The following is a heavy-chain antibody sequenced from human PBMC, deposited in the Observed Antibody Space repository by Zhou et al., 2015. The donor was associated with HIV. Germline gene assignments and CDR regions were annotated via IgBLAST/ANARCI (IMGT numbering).Heavy chain of an antibody. V-gene: IGHV1-18*01. CDR1: GYTFTNYG. Sequence: QVQLVQSGAEVKKPGASVKVSCKASGYTFTNYGITWVRQAPGQGLEWMGGISTYNINAVYAQKFQGRITMSTDISTTTAYMEXEXPQILTTRPYITVTREPPGTGDFDYWGQGTLVTGLL. J-gene: IGHJ4*02. D-gene: IGHD6-13*01. CDR2: ISTYNINA. CDR3: TREPPGTGDFDY.